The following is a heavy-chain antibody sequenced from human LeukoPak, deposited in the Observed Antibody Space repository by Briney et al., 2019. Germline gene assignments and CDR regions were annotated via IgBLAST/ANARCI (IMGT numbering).Heavy chain of an antibody. D-gene: IGHD2-21*02. CDR3: AKGADCGGDCFRLTFHY. Sequence: GGFLRLSRAAPGFPFSSCAMSWVRQGSGKGPQRGPGSSDGGGTTNYADSVKGRFTISRDNSKNTLYLQMNSLRAEDTAVYYCAKGADCGGDCFRLTFHYWGQGTLVTVSS. CDR1: GFPFSSCA. CDR2: SSDGGGTT. V-gene: IGHV3-23*01. J-gene: IGHJ4*02.